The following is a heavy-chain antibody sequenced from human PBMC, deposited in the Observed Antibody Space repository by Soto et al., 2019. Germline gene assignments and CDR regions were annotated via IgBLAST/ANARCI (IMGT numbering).Heavy chain of an antibody. J-gene: IGHJ4*02. D-gene: IGHD4-4*01. CDR1: GYTFTDYY. CDR3: AALTRSTGGIFDY. CDR2: VDPEDGER. Sequence: EVPLVQSGAEVKKPGATVKISCKVYGYTFTDYYMHWVQQAPGKGLEWMGLVDPEDGERIYAEKFQGRLTITADTSTDTAYMELSSLRSGDTAIYYCAALTRSTGGIFDYWGQGTLVTVSS. V-gene: IGHV1-69-2*01.